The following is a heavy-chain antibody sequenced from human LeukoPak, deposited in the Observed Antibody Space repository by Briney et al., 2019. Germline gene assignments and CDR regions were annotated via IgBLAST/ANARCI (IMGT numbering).Heavy chain of an antibody. J-gene: IGHJ4*02. CDR2: IYYSGST. CDR1: GGSISSYY. D-gene: IGHD2-21*02. CDR3: ARDRGGDLIDY. Sequence: SETLSLTCTVSGGSISSYYWSWIRQPPGKGLEWIGYIYYSGSTNYSPSLKSRVTISVDTSKNQFSLKLSSVTAADTAVYYCARDRGGDLIDYWGQGTLVTVSS. V-gene: IGHV4-59*12.